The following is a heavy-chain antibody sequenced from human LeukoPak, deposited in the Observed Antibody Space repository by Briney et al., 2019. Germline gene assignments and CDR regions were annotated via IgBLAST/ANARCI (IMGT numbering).Heavy chain of an antibody. V-gene: IGHV4-61*01. Sequence: PSETLSLTCTVTGGSVISGRYYWSWIRQPPGKGLEWIGDMYYTGSTNYNPSFKSRVTISLDMSKIQFSLRLSSVTAADTAVYYCARDALDYDYTWGSYRRKYYFDSWGQGSLVTVSS. J-gene: IGHJ4*02. CDR1: GGSVISGRYY. CDR2: MYYTGST. D-gene: IGHD3-16*02. CDR3: ARDALDYDYTWGSYRRKYYFDS.